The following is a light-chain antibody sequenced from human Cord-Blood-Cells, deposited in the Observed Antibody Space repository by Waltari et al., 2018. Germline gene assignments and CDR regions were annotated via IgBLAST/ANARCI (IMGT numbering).Light chain of an antibody. V-gene: IGLV2-14*01. Sequence: QSALNQPASVSGSPGQSITLSCTGTISDVGGYNYVSWYQQHPGKAPKLMIYDVSNRPSGVSNRFSGSKSGNTASLTISGLQAEDEADYYCSSYTSSSTYVFGTGTKVTVL. CDR2: DVS. CDR1: ISDVGGYNY. CDR3: SSYTSSSTYV. J-gene: IGLJ1*01.